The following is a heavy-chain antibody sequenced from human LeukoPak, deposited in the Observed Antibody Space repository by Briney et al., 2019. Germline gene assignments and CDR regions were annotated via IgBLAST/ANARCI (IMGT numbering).Heavy chain of an antibody. CDR3: TKEWSNAGTTISPPDY. J-gene: IGHJ4*02. CDR1: GFTFSNYW. D-gene: IGHD1-7*01. CDR2: ISGPGRTT. V-gene: IGHV3-23*01. Sequence: GGSLRLSCAASGFTFSNYWIHWVRQAPGKGLEWVSGISGPGRTTYYADYVKGRFTISRDNSKNALYLQMNSMRVEDTAIYYCTKEWSNAGTTISPPDYWGRETVVTVSS.